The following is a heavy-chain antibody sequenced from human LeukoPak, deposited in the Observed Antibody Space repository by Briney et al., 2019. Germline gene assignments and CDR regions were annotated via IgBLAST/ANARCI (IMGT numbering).Heavy chain of an antibody. D-gene: IGHD2-2*01. CDR1: GYTFTGYH. J-gene: IGHJ4*02. CDR2: INPNSGDT. V-gene: IGHV1-2*06. CDR3: ARDYCSSTRCLFDY. Sequence: ASVKVSCKASGYTFTGYHMHWVRQAPRQGLEWMGRINPNSGDTNYAQKFQGRVTMTRDTSISTAYVELSRLRSDDTAVYYCARDYCSSTRCLFDYWGQGTLVTVSS.